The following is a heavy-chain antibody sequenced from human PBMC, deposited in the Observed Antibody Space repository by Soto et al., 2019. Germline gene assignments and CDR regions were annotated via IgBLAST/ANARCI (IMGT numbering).Heavy chain of an antibody. Sequence: ASVKVSCKASGYTFTGYYMHWVRQAPGQGLEWMGWINPNSGGTNYAQKFQGRVTMTRDTSISTAYMELSRLRSDDTAVYYCARGRLVVPAAIEYDWLDPWGQGTLVTVSS. V-gene: IGHV1-2*02. CDR1: GYTFTGYY. CDR2: INPNSGGT. CDR3: ARGRLVVPAAIEYDWLDP. J-gene: IGHJ5*02. D-gene: IGHD2-2*02.